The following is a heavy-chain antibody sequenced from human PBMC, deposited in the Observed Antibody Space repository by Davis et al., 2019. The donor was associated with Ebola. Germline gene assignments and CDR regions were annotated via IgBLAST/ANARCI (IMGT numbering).Heavy chain of an antibody. CDR1: GFTFSSYG. D-gene: IGHD3-10*01. J-gene: IGHJ6*02. Sequence: PGGSLRLSCAASGFTFSSYGMHWVRQAPGKGLEWVAVISYDGSNKYYADSVKGRFTISRDNSKNSLYLQMNSLRAEDTALYHCARGYYYGSGSYYIKAGMDVWGQGTTVTVSS. CDR3: ARGYYYGSGSYYIKAGMDV. CDR2: ISYDGSNK. V-gene: IGHV3-30*03.